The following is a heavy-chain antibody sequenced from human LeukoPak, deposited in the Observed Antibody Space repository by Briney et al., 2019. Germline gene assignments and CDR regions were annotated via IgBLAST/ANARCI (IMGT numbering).Heavy chain of an antibody. CDR3: ARGGLATISSFIANYFDY. Sequence: SETLSLTCAVYGGSFSGYYWSWIRQPPGKGLEWIGEINHSGSTNYNPSLKSRVTISVDTSKNQSSLKLSSVTAADTAVYYCARGGLATISSFIANYFDYWGQGTLVTVSS. CDR2: INHSGST. V-gene: IGHV4-34*01. J-gene: IGHJ4*02. CDR1: GGSFSGYY. D-gene: IGHD5-24*01.